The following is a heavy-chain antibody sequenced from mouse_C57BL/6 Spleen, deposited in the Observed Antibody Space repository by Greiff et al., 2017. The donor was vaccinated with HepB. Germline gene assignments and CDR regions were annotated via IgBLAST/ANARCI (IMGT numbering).Heavy chain of an antibody. V-gene: IGHV7-3*01. D-gene: IGHD2-2*01. J-gene: IGHJ2*01. CDR2: IRNKANGYTT. CDR1: GFTFTDYY. CDR3: ARYVVTGDFDY. Sequence: VMLVESGGGLVQPGGSLSLSCAASGFTFTDYYMSWVRQPPGKALEWLGFIRNKANGYTTEYSASVKGRFTISRDNSQSILYLQMNALRAEDSATYYCARYVVTGDFDYWGQGTTLTVSS.